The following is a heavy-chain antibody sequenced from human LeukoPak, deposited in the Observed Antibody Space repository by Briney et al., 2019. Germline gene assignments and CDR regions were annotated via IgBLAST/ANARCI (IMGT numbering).Heavy chain of an antibody. V-gene: IGHV7-4-1*02. D-gene: IGHD4-23*01. J-gene: IGHJ4*02. Sequence: ASVKVSCKASGYTFTSYGISWVRQAPGQGLEWMGWINTNTGNPTYAQGFTGRFVFSLDTSVSTAYLQISSLKAEDTAVYYCARGPTVVTGDFDYWGQGTLVTVSS. CDR2: INTNTGNP. CDR3: ARGPTVVTGDFDY. CDR1: GYTFTSYG.